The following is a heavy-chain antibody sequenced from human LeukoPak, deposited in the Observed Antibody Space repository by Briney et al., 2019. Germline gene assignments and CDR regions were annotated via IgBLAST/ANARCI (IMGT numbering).Heavy chain of an antibody. D-gene: IGHD4-17*01. CDR2: IYYSGST. CDR1: GGSISSGGYY. V-gene: IGHV4-31*03. CDR3: ARSGRVTSPLFDY. J-gene: IGHJ4*02. Sequence: SETLSLTCTASGGSISSGGYYWSWIRQHPGKGLEWIGYIYYSGSTYYNPSLKSRVTISVDTSKNQFSLKLSSETAADTAVYYCARSGRVTSPLFDYWGQGTLVTVSS.